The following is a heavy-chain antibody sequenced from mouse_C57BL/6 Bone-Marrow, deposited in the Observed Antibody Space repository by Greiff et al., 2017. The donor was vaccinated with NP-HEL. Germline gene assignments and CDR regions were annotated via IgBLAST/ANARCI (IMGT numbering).Heavy chain of an antibody. Sequence: QVQLQQPGAELVKPGASVKMSCKASGYTFTSYWITWVKQRPGQGLEWIGDIYPGSGSTNYNEKFKSKATLTVDTSSSTAYMQLRSRTSEDSAVYYGARHGSSHWYFDVWGTGTTVTVSS. CDR3: ARHGSSHWYFDV. D-gene: IGHD1-1*01. CDR1: GYTFTSYW. J-gene: IGHJ1*03. CDR2: IYPGSGST. V-gene: IGHV1-55*01.